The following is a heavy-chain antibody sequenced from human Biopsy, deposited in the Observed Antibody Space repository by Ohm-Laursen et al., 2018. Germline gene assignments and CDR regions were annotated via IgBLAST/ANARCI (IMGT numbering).Heavy chain of an antibody. CDR3: ARHRGGMPSSGNWFDH. V-gene: IGHV4-59*08. CDR2: IYYSGST. J-gene: IGHJ5*02. CDR1: GYSMSTYY. Sequence: SETLSLTCCVSGYSMSTYYWSWIRQPPGKGLEWIGYIYYSGSTSYNPSLKSRVTISVDMSKNQFSLKLTSVAAADTAVYYCARHRGGMPSSGNWFDHWGQGTLVTVSS. D-gene: IGHD2-2*01.